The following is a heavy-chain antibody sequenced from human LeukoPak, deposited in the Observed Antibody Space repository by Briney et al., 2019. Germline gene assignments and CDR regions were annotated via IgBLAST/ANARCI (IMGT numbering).Heavy chain of an antibody. Sequence: ASVKVSCKVSGYSLSELSTHWVRQAPGQGLEWMGWINPNSGGTNYAQKFQGRVTMTRDTSISTAYMELSRLRSDDTAVYYCARDNNKFYDFWSGYYRGNWFDPWGQGTLVTVSS. J-gene: IGHJ5*02. CDR1: GYSLSELS. D-gene: IGHD3-3*01. CDR3: ARDNNKFYDFWSGYYRGNWFDP. CDR2: INPNSGGT. V-gene: IGHV1-2*02.